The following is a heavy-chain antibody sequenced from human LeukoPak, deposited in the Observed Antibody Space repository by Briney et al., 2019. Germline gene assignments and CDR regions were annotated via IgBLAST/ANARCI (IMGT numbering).Heavy chain of an antibody. Sequence: SETLSLTCTVSGGSISSYYWSWIRQPPGKGLEWIGYIYYSGSTNYNPSLKSRVTISVDTSKNQFSLKLSSVTAADTAVYYCARGAAAASWSYYYMDVWGTGTTVTVSS. CDR1: GGSISSYY. V-gene: IGHV4-59*08. CDR2: IYYSGST. J-gene: IGHJ6*03. CDR3: ARGAAAASWSYYYMDV. D-gene: IGHD6-13*01.